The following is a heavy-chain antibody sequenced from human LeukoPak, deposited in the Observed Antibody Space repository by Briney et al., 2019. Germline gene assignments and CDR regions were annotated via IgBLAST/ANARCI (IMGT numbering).Heavy chain of an antibody. D-gene: IGHD6-19*01. CDR1: GFTFSTFW. Sequence: GGSLRLSCEASGFTFSTFWMTWVRQVPGKGLEWVANIKQDGSERNYVDSVKGRFTISRDNAKNSLYLQMNSLRAEDTAVYYCARGQSIAVARNWGQGTLVTVSS. CDR2: IKQDGSER. V-gene: IGHV3-7*03. CDR3: ARGQSIAVARN. J-gene: IGHJ4*02.